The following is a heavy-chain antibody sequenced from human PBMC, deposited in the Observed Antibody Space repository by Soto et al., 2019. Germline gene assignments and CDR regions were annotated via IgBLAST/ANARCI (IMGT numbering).Heavy chain of an antibody. Sequence: EVQLVESGGGLVQPGGSLRLSCAASGFTFSTCWMMWVRQAPGKGLEWVANINQDGSERYYVDSVKGRFTISRDNAKNSLYLQMNSLRAEETDVYYCVQDNRGSYWGQGTLVTVSS. D-gene: IGHD3-10*01. J-gene: IGHJ4*02. CDR3: VQDNRGSY. CDR2: INQDGSER. CDR1: GFTFSTCW. V-gene: IGHV3-7*01.